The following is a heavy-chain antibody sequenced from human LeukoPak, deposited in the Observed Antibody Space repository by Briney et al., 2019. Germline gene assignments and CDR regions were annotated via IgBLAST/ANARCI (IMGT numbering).Heavy chain of an antibody. D-gene: IGHD6-13*01. Sequence: PGGSLRLSCAASGFTVSSNYMSWVRQAPGKGLEWVSVIYSGGSTYYADSVKGRFTISRDNSKNTLYLQMNSLRAEDTAVYYCAKAIAAADPYYYYGMDVWGQGTTVTVSS. CDR2: IYSGGST. V-gene: IGHV3-66*01. CDR3: AKAIAAADPYYYYGMDV. CDR1: GFTVSSNY. J-gene: IGHJ6*02.